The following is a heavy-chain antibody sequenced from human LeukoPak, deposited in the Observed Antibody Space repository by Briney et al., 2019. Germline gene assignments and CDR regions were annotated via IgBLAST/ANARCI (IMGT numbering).Heavy chain of an antibody. V-gene: IGHV5-51*01. J-gene: IGHJ6*02. CDR2: IYPGDSDT. CDR1: GYSFTSYW. CDR3: ARRSRYDPVGYYGMDV. Sequence: GESLKISCKGSGYSFTSYWIGWVRQMPGKGLEWMGIIYPGDSDTRYSPSFQGQVTISADKSISTAYLQWGSLKASDTAMYYCARRSRYDPVGYYGMDVWGQGTTVTVSS. D-gene: IGHD5-12*01.